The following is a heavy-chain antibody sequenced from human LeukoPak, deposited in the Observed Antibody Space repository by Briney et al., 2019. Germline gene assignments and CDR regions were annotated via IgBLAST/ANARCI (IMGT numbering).Heavy chain of an antibody. CDR3: AKGRGRLRFLEWSDAFDI. CDR1: GFTFSSYA. CDR2: ISGSGGST. Sequence: GGSLRLSCAASGFTFSSYAMSWVRQAPGKGLEWVSAISGSGGSTYYADSVKGRFTISRDNSRNTLYLQMNSLRAEDTAVYYCAKGRGRLRFLEWSDAFDIWGQGTMVTVSS. J-gene: IGHJ3*02. V-gene: IGHV3-23*01. D-gene: IGHD3-3*01.